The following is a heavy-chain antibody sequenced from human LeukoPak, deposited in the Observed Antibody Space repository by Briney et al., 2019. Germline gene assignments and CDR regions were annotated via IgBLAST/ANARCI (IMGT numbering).Heavy chain of an antibody. D-gene: IGHD6-19*01. V-gene: IGHV3-7*01. J-gene: IGHJ5*01. CDR2: IKQDGSEK. Sequence: GGSLRLSCAASGFTVSSMYMSWVRQAPGKGLEWVANIKQDGSEKWYVDSVKGRFTISRDNAKNSLYLQMNSLRVEDTAVYYCAREFRSGYNSRWFDYWGQGTLVTVSS. CDR3: AREFRSGYNSRWFDY. CDR1: GFTVSSMY.